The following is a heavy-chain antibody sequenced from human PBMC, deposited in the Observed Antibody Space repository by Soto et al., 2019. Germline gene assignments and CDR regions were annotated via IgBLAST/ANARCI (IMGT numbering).Heavy chain of an antibody. CDR1: GGSFSRGYW. V-gene: IGHV4-4*02. D-gene: IGHD6-13*01. CDR2: IYDSGTT. CDR3: ARGGGLNTRWYEGGFDS. Sequence: QVQLQESGPGLVKPSGTLSLTCAVSGGSFSRGYWWSWVRQPPGKGLEWIGEIYDSGTTNYSPSLKSRVTILVDKSKIQFSLRLRSVSAADTALYYCARGGGLNTRWYEGGFDSWGQGTLVTVSS. J-gene: IGHJ4*02.